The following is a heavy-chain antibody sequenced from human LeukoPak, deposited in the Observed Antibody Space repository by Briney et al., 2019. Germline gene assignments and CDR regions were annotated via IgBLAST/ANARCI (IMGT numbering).Heavy chain of an antibody. V-gene: IGHV4-31*03. CDR1: GGSISRGGYY. D-gene: IGHD2-2*01. CDR3: ASHHATMPPS. CDR2: IYYSRST. J-gene: IGHJ4*02. Sequence: SETLSLTCTVSGGSISRGGYYWSWIRQHPGKGLEWIGYIYYSRSTYYNPSLKSRVTISVDTSKNQFSLKLNSVTAADTAVYYCASHHATMPPSWGQGTLVTVSS.